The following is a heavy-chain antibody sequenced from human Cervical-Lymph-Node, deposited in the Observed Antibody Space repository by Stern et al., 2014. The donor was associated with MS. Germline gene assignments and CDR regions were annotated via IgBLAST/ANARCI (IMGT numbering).Heavy chain of an antibody. Sequence: VQLEESGPEVKKPGASVRVSCKASGYTFTRHDISWVRQAPGQGLEWVGWINIGNTNYAQKEQGKGTLTTDTATSTAYTELTLLRSDDTAVYYCARNYQGLGYWGQGTLVTVSS. CDR3: ARNYQGLGY. D-gene: IGHD1-7*01. J-gene: IGHJ4*02. CDR1: GYTFTRHD. CDR2: INIGNT. V-gene: IGHV1-18*04.